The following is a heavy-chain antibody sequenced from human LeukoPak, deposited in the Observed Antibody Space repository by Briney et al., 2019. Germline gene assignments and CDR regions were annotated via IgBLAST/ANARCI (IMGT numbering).Heavy chain of an antibody. CDR2: INPSGGST. Sequence: ASVKVSCKASGYTFTSHYMHWVRQAPGQGLEWMGIINPSGGSTSYAQKFQGRVTMTRDMSTSTVYMELSSLRSEDTAVYYCARGEEYSSSSYLLNDYWGQGTLVTVSS. V-gene: IGHV1-46*01. CDR1: GYTFTSHY. J-gene: IGHJ4*02. D-gene: IGHD6-6*01. CDR3: ARGEEYSSSSYLLNDY.